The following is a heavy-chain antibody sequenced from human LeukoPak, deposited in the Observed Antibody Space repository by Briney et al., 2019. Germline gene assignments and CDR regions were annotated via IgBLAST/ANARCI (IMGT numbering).Heavy chain of an antibody. V-gene: IGHV1-2*02. CDR2: INPNSGGT. D-gene: IGHD3-3*01. Sequence: ASVKVSCKASGYTFTGYYMHWVRQAPGQGLEWMGCINPNSGGTNYAQKFQGRVTMTRDTSISTAYMELSRLRSDDTAVYYCARAPYYDFWSGSPSFYYMDVWGKGTTVTVSS. CDR3: ARAPYYDFWSGSPSFYYMDV. J-gene: IGHJ6*03. CDR1: GYTFTGYY.